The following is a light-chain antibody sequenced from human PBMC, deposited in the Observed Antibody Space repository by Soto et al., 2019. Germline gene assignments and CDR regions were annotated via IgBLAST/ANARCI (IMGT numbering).Light chain of an antibody. V-gene: IGKV3-20*01. J-gene: IGKJ2*01. CDR3: QQYGGSPPYT. Sequence: EIVLTQSPGTLSLSPGERATLSCRASQSVSSSYLAWYQQKPGQAPRLLIYGASSRATGIPDRFSGSGSGRNFTLTISRLQPEGYSVYYCQQYGGSPPYTFGPGTKLEIK. CDR2: GAS. CDR1: QSVSSSY.